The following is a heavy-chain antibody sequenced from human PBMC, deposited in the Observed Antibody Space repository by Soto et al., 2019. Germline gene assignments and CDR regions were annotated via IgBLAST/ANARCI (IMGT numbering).Heavy chain of an antibody. V-gene: IGHV1-18*01. CDR2: ISAYNGNT. Sequence: QVQLVQSGAEVKKPGASVKVSCKASGYTFASYAISWMRQAPGQGLEWMGWISAYNGNTNYAQKLQGRVTMTTDTTTSQDYMELTRLRSDDTAVYYCARDPPPPDYWSQGTLATVPS. CDR1: GYTFASYA. CDR3: ARDPPPPDY. J-gene: IGHJ4*02.